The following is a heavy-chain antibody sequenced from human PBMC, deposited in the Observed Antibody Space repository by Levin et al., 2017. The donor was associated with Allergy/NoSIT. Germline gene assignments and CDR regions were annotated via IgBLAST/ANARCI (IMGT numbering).Heavy chain of an antibody. J-gene: IGHJ3*02. Sequence: TSETLSLTCTVSGGSISSYYWSWIRQPPGKGLEWIGYISYSGSTNYNPSLKSRVTISVDTSKNQFSLKLSSVTAADTAVYYCARNYDFWSGYSFGGFDIWGQGTMVTVSS. V-gene: IGHV4-59*01. CDR2: ISYSGST. D-gene: IGHD3-3*01. CDR1: GGSISSYY. CDR3: ARNYDFWSGYSFGGFDI.